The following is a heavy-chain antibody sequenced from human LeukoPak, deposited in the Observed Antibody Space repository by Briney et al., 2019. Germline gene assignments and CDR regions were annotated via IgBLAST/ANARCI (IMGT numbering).Heavy chain of an antibody. CDR3: AKDYEPLVGVHRWGDWFDP. CDR1: GGSISTNNW. D-gene: IGHD1-26*01. V-gene: IGHV4-4*02. Sequence: SETLSLTCAVSGGSISTNNWFSWVRQAPGKGLEWIGEVYHTGGTNYNPSLKSRVTISVDRSKNQFSLNLNSVTAADTAVYYCAKDYEPLVGVHRWGDWFDPWGQGTLVTVSS. J-gene: IGHJ5*02. CDR2: VYHTGGT.